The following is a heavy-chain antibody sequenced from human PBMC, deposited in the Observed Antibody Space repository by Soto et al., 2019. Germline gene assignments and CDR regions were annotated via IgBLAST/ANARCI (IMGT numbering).Heavy chain of an antibody. CDR1: GFTFSSYA. CDR3: WAPPPVGMDV. D-gene: IGHD1-26*01. V-gene: IGHV3-23*01. J-gene: IGHJ6*02. CDR2: ISGSGGST. Sequence: EVQLLESGGGLVQPGGSLRLSCAASGFTFSSYAMSWVRQAPGKGLEWVSAISGSGGSTYYADSVKGRFTISRDNSKNPLYLQMNSLRAEDTAVYYWWAPPPVGMDVWGQGTTVTVSS.